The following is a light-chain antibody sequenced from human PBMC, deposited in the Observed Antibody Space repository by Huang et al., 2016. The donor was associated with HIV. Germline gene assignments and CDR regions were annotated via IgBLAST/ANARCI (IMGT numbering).Light chain of an antibody. CDR2: QVS. CDR3: MQGTHWPGT. V-gene: IGKV2-30*01. CDR1: QSLVSSAGATY. Sequence: DVVMTQFPLSLPVTLGQSASIFCRSSQSLVSSAGATYLNWFQQRPGRSPRRLIYQVSKRDSGVPDRFSGSGSGTHFALRINTVEAEDIAVYYCMQGTHWPGTFGQGTKMEI. J-gene: IGKJ1*01.